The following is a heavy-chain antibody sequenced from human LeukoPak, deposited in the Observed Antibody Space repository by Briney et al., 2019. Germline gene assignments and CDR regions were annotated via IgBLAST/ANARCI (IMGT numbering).Heavy chain of an antibody. CDR1: GFTVSSNY. CDR3: ARDGSAGLYYYYGMDV. CDR2: IYSGGST. D-gene: IGHD6-19*01. Sequence: GGSLRLSCAASGFTVSSNYMSWVRQAPGKGLEGVSVIYSGGSTYYADSVKGRFTISRDNSKNTLYLQMNSLRAEDTAVYYCARDGSAGLYYYYGMDVWGQGTTVTVSS. J-gene: IGHJ6*02. V-gene: IGHV3-53*01.